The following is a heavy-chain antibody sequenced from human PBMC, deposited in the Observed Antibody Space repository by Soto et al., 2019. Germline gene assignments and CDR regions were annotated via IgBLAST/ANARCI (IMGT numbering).Heavy chain of an antibody. V-gene: IGHV3-21*01. CDR3: ARGYLGATGYYYYGMDV. J-gene: IGHJ6*02. D-gene: IGHD1-26*01. CDR1: GFTFSSYS. Sequence: GGSLRLSCAASGFTFSSYSMNWVRQAPGKGLEWVSSISSSSSYIYYADSVKGRFTISRDNAKNSLYLQMNSLRAEDTAVYYCARGYLGATGYYYYGMDVWGQGTTVTVSS. CDR2: ISSSSSYI.